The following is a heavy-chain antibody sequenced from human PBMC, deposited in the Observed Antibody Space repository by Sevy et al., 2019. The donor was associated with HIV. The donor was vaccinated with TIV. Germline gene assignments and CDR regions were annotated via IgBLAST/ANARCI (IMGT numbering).Heavy chain of an antibody. D-gene: IGHD6-19*01. J-gene: IGHJ3*01. CDR2: ISWNSGSI. Sequence: GGSLRLSCAASGFTFDDYVINWVRQAPGKGLEWVSGISWNSGSIGYADSVKGRFTISRDNAKNSLYLQMNSLRPDDTGLYYCAKDVGQWLGKDAFDVWGRGTMVTVSS. CDR3: AKDVGQWLGKDAFDV. CDR1: GFTFDDYV. V-gene: IGHV3-9*01.